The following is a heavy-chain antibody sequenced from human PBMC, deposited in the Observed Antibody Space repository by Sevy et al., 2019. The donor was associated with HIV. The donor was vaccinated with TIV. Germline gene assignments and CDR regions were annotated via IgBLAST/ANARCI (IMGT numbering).Heavy chain of an antibody. CDR3: AKDRSHIIMIRGVVIFDY. CDR1: GFTFSSYA. J-gene: IGHJ4*02. CDR2: ISGSGNT. V-gene: IGHV3-23*01. D-gene: IGHD3-10*01. Sequence: GGSLRLSCAASGFTFSSYAMSWVRQAPGKGLEWVSAISGSGNTYYADSVKGRFTISRDNPKNTLFLQMNSLRAEVTAVYYCAKDRSHIIMIRGVVIFDYWGQGTLVTVSS.